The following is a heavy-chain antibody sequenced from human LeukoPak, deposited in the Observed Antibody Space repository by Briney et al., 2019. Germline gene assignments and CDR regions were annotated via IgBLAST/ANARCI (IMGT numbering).Heavy chain of an antibody. CDR1: GYTFTGYY. J-gene: IGHJ4*02. CDR2: INPNSGGT. D-gene: IGHD6-19*01. CDR3: ARDRGGWYGY. V-gene: IGHV1-2*06. Sequence: ASAKVSCKACGYTFTGYYMHWVRQAPGQGLEWMGRINPNSGGTNYAQKLQGRVTMTRDTSISTAYMELSRLRSDDTAVYYCARDRGGWYGYWGQGTLVTVSS.